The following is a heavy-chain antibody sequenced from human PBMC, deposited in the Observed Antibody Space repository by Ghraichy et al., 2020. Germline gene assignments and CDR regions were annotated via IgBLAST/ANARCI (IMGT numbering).Heavy chain of an antibody. D-gene: IGHD2-8*01. V-gene: IGHV4-34*01. J-gene: IGHJ5*02. CDR1: GGSFSGYY. CDR2: INHSGST. Sequence: SETLSLTCAIYGGSFSGYYWSWIRQPPGKGLEWIGEINHSGSTNYNPSLKSRVTISVDTSKNQFSLKLSSVTAADTAVYYCARGVFTKYWFDPWGQGTLVTVSS. CDR3: ARGVFTKYWFDP.